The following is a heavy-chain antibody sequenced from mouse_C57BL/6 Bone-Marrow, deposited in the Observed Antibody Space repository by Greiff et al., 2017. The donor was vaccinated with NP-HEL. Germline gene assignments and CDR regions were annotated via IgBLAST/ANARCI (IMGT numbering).Heavy chain of an antibody. V-gene: IGHV3-6*01. J-gene: IGHJ4*01. Sequence: DVQLVESGPGLVKPSPSLSLTCSVTGYSITSGYYWNWIRQFPENKLEWMGYIRDDGDTNYNPSFKGRITITRDTSKNQFFLKFNSVTTEDTATYYCARPNYDGCYVAMDYWGQGTSVTVSS. D-gene: IGHD2-3*01. CDR1: GYSITSGYY. CDR2: IRDDGDT. CDR3: ARPNYDGCYVAMDY.